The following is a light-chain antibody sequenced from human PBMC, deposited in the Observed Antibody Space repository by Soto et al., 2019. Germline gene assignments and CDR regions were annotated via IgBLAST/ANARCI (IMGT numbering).Light chain of an antibody. CDR1: SSDVGGYNY. Sequence: QSALTQPASVSGSPGQSLTISCTGTSSDVGGYNYVSWYQQHPGKAPKLMIYDVSNRPSGVSNRCSGSKSGNTASLTSSGLQAEDDADYYCSSYTSSSTLVVFGTGTKLTVL. CDR2: DVS. CDR3: SSYTSSSTLVV. V-gene: IGLV2-14*01. J-gene: IGLJ1*01.